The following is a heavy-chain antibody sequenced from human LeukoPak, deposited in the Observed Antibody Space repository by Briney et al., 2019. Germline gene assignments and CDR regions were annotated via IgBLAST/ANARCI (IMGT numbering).Heavy chain of an antibody. J-gene: IGHJ4*02. CDR3: ARGSSSGYYLGYFDY. CDR2: IYTSGST. V-gene: IGHV4-4*07. D-gene: IGHD3-22*01. CDR1: GGSISSYY. Sequence: KPSETLSLTCTVTGGSISSYYWSWIRQPAGKGLEWIGRIYTSGSTNYNPSLKSRVTISVDTSKNQFSLKLSSVTAADTAVYYCARGSSSGYYLGYFDYWGQGTLVTVSS.